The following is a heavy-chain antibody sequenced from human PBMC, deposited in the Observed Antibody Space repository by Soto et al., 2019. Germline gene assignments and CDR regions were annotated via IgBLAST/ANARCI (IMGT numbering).Heavy chain of an antibody. CDR1: GGSISSYY. J-gene: IGHJ6*02. CDR3: ARGGILEWLLDYYYGMDV. V-gene: IGHV4-59*08. D-gene: IGHD3-3*01. Sequence: SETLSLTCTVSGGSISSYYWSWIQQHPGKGLEWIGNVYYSGSTNYNPSLKSRVTISVDTSKNQFSLKLSSVTAADTAVYYCARGGILEWLLDYYYGMDVWGQGTTVTVSS. CDR2: VYYSGST.